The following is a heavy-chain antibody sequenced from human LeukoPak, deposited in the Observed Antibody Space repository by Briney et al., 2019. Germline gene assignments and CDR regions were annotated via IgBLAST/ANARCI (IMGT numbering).Heavy chain of an antibody. D-gene: IGHD1-26*01. Sequence: GSLRLSCAASGFTFGSYWMHWVRQAPGKGLVWVSRINSDGSWTTYADSVKGRFTISRDNAKNTLYLRMNSLRAEDTAVYYCATSPIVGANDWGQGTLVTVSS. V-gene: IGHV3-74*01. J-gene: IGHJ4*02. CDR2: INSDGSWT. CDR3: ATSPIVGAND. CDR1: GFTFGSYW.